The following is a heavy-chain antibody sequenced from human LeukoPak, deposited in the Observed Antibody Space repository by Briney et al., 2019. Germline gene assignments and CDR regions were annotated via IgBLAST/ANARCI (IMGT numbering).Heavy chain of an antibody. CDR2: IYPSGDT. D-gene: IGHD1-26*01. CDR1: GGSLNNYY. CDR3: ARGEIVGVVGGNYFDY. V-gene: IGHV4-59*01. J-gene: IGHJ4*02. Sequence: PSETLSLTCTVSGGSLNNYYWNWIRQPPGGGLEWIRYIYPSGDTVYTPSLASRVTMSVDTSKNQFSLKVNSVTAADTAVYYCARGEIVGVVGGNYFDYWGQGALVTVSS.